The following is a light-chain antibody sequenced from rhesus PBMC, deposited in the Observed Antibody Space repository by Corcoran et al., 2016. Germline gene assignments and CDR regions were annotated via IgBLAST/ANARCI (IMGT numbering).Light chain of an antibody. CDR1: QSVGSY. J-gene: IGKJ1*01. Sequence: ETVVTQSPTTLSLSPGERATLSCRASQSVGSYLAWYQQKPGQAPGLLIYGASSMATGIPDRCSSGVSVADFTLAISSLEPEDVGVYYCQQSSNLWTFGQGTKVEIK. CDR3: QQSSNLWT. CDR2: GAS. V-gene: IGKV3-24*04.